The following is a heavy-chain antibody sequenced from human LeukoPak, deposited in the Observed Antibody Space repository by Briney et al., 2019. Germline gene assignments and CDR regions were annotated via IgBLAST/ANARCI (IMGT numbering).Heavy chain of an antibody. CDR3: VRDQQWESPHYFDF. CDR1: GFSFDNYG. J-gene: IGHJ4*02. V-gene: IGHV3-48*01. CDR2: FSSRKNIV. Sequence: GGSLRLSCVTSGFSFDNYGMSWVRRAPGKGLEWISNFSSRKNIVNYADSVKGRFTISRDKAKTSLYLQMNSLRAEDTAVYYCVRDQQWESPHYFDFWGQGTPVTVSS. D-gene: IGHD1-26*01.